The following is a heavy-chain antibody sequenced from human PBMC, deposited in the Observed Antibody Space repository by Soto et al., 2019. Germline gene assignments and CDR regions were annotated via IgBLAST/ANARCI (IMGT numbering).Heavy chain of an antibody. CDR2: ISGFNDDT. J-gene: IGHJ5*02. CDR1: GYTFTSYG. D-gene: IGHD3-10*01. V-gene: IGHV1-18*01. CDR3: ARSGSYYPARNWFGP. Sequence: QLVQSGVEMKNPGASVKVSCKASGYTFTSYGIIWVRQAPGQGLEWMGWISGFNDDTNHAQKFQGRVTVTKDTSTSTAYMELRSLKSDDTAMYYCARSGSYYPARNWFGPWGQGTLVIVSS.